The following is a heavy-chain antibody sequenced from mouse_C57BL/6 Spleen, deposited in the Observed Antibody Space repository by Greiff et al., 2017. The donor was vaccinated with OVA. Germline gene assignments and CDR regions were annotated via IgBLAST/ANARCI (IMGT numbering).Heavy chain of an antibody. CDR2: IYPRSGNT. CDR1: GYTFTSYG. CDR3: ARVCQCPYYFDY. D-gene: IGHD2-10*02. J-gene: IGHJ2*01. V-gene: IGHV1-81*01. Sequence: QVHVKQSGAELARPGASVKLSCKASGYTFTSYGISWVKQRTGQGLEWIGEIYPRSGNTYYNEKFKGKATLTADKSYSTAYMELRSLTSEDSAVYFCARVCQCPYYFDYWGQGPPLTVSS.